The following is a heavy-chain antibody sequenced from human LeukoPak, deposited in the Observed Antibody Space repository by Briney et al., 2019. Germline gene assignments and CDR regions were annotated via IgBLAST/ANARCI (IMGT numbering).Heavy chain of an antibody. Sequence: SQTLSLTCTVSGGSISSGDYYWSWIRQPPGKGLEWIGYIYYSGSTNYNPSLKSRVTISVDTSKSQFSLKLSSVTAADTAVYYCVRDQFLDYWGQGTLVTVSS. CDR3: VRDQFLDY. CDR1: GGSISSGDYY. J-gene: IGHJ4*02. CDR2: IYYSGST. V-gene: IGHV4-61*08.